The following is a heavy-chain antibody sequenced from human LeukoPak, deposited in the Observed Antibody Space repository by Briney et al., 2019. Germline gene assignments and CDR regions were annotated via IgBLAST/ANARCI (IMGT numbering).Heavy chain of an antibody. CDR3: ARSMIAVASAGIDY. V-gene: IGHV3-30*02. J-gene: IGHJ4*02. CDR2: IRYDGNNK. CDR1: GFTFSSYG. D-gene: IGHD3-22*01. Sequence: PGGSLRLSCAASGFTFSSYGMHWVRQAPGKGLEWVAFIRYDGNNKYYADSVKGRFTISRDNSKNTLYLQMNSLRAEDTAVYYCARSMIAVASAGIDYWGQGTLVTVSS.